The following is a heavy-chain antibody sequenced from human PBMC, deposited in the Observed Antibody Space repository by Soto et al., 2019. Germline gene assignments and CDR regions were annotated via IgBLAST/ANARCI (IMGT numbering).Heavy chain of an antibody. J-gene: IGHJ3*02. CDR3: ARGRRSLWFGELLSLGHAFDI. CDR2: IGTAGDT. V-gene: IGHV3-13*01. D-gene: IGHD3-10*01. CDR1: GFTFSSYD. Sequence: EVQLVESGGGLVQPGGSLRLSCAASGFTFSSYDMHWVRQATGKGLEWVSAIGTAGDTYYPGSVKGRFTISRENAKNSLYLQMNSLRAGDTAVYYCARGRRSLWFGELLSLGHAFDIGGQGTMVTVSS.